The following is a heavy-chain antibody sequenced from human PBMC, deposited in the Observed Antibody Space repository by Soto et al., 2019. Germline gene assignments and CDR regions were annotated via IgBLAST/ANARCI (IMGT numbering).Heavy chain of an antibody. CDR2: ISAYNGNT. CDR1: GYTFTSYG. Sequence: QVQLVQSGAEVKKPGASVKVSCKASGYTFTSYGISWVRQAPGQGLEWMGWISAYNGNTNYAQKLQGRVTMTTDTSTSTGYMELRSLRSDDTAVYYCARDYYDILTGSRIGSLLFDPWGQGTLVTVSS. V-gene: IGHV1-18*01. D-gene: IGHD3-9*01. CDR3: ARDYYDILTGSRIGSLLFDP. J-gene: IGHJ5*02.